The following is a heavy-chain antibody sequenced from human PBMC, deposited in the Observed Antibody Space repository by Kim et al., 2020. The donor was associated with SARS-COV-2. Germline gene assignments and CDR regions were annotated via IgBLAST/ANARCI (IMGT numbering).Heavy chain of an antibody. V-gene: IGHV3-11*06. CDR3: ARSGSGIVVVPAAILDAFDI. D-gene: IGHD2-2*02. Sequence: RFTISRDNAKNSLYLQMNSLRAEDTAVYYCARSGSGIVVVPAAILDAFDIWGQGTMVTVSS. J-gene: IGHJ3*02.